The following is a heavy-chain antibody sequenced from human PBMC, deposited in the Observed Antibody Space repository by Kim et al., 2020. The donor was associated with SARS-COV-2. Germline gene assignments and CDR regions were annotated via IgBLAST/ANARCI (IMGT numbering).Heavy chain of an antibody. CDR3: ARDRGISPRPPSAFDI. CDR1: GYTFTSYG. D-gene: IGHD1-26*01. CDR2: ISAYNRNT. Sequence: ASVKVSCKASGYTFTSYGISWVRQAPGQGLEWMGWISAYNRNTNYAQKLQGRVTMTTDTSTSTAYMELRSLRSDDTAVYYCARDRGISPRPPSAFDIWGQGTMVTVSS. J-gene: IGHJ3*02. V-gene: IGHV1-18*04.